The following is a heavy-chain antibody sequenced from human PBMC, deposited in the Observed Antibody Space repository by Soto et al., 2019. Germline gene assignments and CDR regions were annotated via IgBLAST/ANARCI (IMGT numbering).Heavy chain of an antibody. CDR1: GGTFGNSA. V-gene: IGHV1-69*12. CDR3: ARDKDRQQLGGNYYYGIDV. J-gene: IGHJ6*02. D-gene: IGHD2-15*01. CDR2: IIPIFSTP. Sequence: QVQLVQSGAEVKKPGSSVTVSCKASGGTFGNSAISWVRQAPGQGLEWMGGIIPIFSTPDYAQKFQGRVTITADESTTTAYMALTSLKSEDTAVYYCARDKDRQQLGGNYYYGIDVWGQGTTVTVSS.